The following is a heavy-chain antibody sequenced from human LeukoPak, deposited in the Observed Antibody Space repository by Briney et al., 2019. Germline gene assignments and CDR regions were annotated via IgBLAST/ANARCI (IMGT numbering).Heavy chain of an antibody. V-gene: IGHV1-2*02. CDR3: ARDVGYYYYGMDV. Sequence: GASVKVSCKASGYTFTSYGISWVRQAPGQGLEWMGWINPNSGGTNYAQKFQGRVTMTRDTSISTAYMELSRLRSDDTAVYYCARDVGYYYYGMDVWGQGTTVTVSS. D-gene: IGHD1-26*01. J-gene: IGHJ6*02. CDR2: INPNSGGT. CDR1: GYTFTSYG.